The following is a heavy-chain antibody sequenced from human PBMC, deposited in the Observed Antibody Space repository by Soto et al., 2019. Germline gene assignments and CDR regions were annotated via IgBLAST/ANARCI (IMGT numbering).Heavy chain of an antibody. CDR3: ARGWWAHFDY. CDR1: GFTVSSNY. D-gene: IGHD2-15*01. Sequence: EVQLVESGGGLVQPGGSLRLSCAASGFTVSSNYMNWVRQAPGKGLEWVSVIYSGVSTYYADSVKGRFTISRDNSKNTLYLQMNTLRAEDTAVYYCARGWWAHFDYWGQGPLVTVAS. J-gene: IGHJ4*02. V-gene: IGHV3-66*01. CDR2: IYSGVST.